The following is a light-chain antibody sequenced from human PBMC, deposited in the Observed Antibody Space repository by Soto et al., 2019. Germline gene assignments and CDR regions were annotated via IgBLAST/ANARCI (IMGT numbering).Light chain of an antibody. CDR1: QSVSSSY. CDR3: PQYGSSPYT. J-gene: IGKJ2*01. Sequence: EIVLTQSPGTLSLSPGERATLSCRASQSVSSSYLAWYQQKPGQAPRLIIYGASDRATGIPDRFSGSGSGTDFTLTISRLEPEDFAVYYGPQYGSSPYTFGQWTKLEIK. CDR2: GAS. V-gene: IGKV3-20*01.